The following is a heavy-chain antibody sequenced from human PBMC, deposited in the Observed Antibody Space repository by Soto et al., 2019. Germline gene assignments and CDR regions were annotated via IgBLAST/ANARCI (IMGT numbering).Heavy chain of an antibody. V-gene: IGHV1-46*01. CDR2: INPSGGST. CDR1: GYTFTSYY. D-gene: IGHD2-21*02. J-gene: IGHJ6*02. Sequence: VASVKVSCKASGYTFTSYYMHWVRQAPGQGLEWMGIINPSGGSTSYAQKFQGRVTMTRDTSTSTVYMELSSLRSEDTAVYYCARVNCGGDCYDYYYYGMDVWGQGTTVTVSS. CDR3: ARVNCGGDCYDYYYYGMDV.